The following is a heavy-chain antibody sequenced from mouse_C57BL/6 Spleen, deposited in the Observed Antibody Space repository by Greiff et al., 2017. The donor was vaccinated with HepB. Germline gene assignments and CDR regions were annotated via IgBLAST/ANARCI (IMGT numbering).Heavy chain of an antibody. CDR2: IDPSDSYT. V-gene: IGHV1-59*01. J-gene: IGHJ4*01. D-gene: IGHD2-5*01. Sequence: QVQLKQPGAELVRPGTSVKLSCKASGYTFTSYWMHWVKQRPGQGLEWIGVIDPSDSYTNYNQKFKGKATLTVDTSSSTAYMQLSSLTSEDSAVYYCARGNYSNYLYAMDYWGQGTSVTVSS. CDR3: ARGNYSNYLYAMDY. CDR1: GYTFTSYW.